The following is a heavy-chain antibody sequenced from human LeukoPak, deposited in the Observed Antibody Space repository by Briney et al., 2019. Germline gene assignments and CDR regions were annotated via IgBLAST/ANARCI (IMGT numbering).Heavy chain of an antibody. CDR2: IKEDGSEK. Sequence: GGSLRLSCVASGFTFSSYWMSWVRQAPGKGLEWVADIKEDGSEKYYVDSVKGRFTISRDNAKNSLYLQMNSPRAEDTAVYYCARDLAGIAVTGPHAFDIWGQGTMVTVSS. CDR1: GFTFSSYW. D-gene: IGHD6-19*01. J-gene: IGHJ3*02. CDR3: ARDLAGIAVTGPHAFDI. V-gene: IGHV3-7*03.